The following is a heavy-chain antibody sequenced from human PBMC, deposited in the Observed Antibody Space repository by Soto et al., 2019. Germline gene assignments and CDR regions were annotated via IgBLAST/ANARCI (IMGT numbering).Heavy chain of an antibody. J-gene: IGHJ4*02. CDR3: ARDARNADYDY. Sequence: EVQLVESGGGLVQPGGSLRLSCAGSGFPFSIHAMNRVRQAPGKGLEWVAYIHGPRSIIYYADSVKGRFTISRDNAKNSLFLQMDSLRDEDTAVYYCARDARNADYDYWGQGALVTVSS. V-gene: IGHV3-48*02. CDR1: GFPFSIHA. D-gene: IGHD3-16*01. CDR2: IHGPRSII.